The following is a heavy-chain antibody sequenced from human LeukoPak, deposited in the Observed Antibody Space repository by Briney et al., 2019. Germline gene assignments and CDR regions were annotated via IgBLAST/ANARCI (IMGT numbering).Heavy chain of an antibody. J-gene: IGHJ4*02. CDR1: GHTLTELS. CDR2: FDPEDGET. V-gene: IGHV1-24*01. Sequence: GASVKVSCKVSGHTLTELSMHWVRQAPGKGLDWMGGFDPEDGETVYAQKFQGRVTMTEDRSTDTAYMELSSLRSEDTAVYYCAILGSGNFYRAPYIFDHWGQGTLVTVSS. D-gene: IGHD3-10*01. CDR3: AILGSGNFYRAPYIFDH.